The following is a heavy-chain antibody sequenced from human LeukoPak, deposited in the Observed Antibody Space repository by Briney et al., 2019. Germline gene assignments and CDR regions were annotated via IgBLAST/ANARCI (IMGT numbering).Heavy chain of an antibody. Sequence: ASVKVSCKASGYTFTSYDINWVRQAPGQGLEWMGGIIPIFGTANYAQKFQGRVTITTDESTSTAYMELSSLRSEDTAVYYCARTRTYYYDSSGRYYFDYWGQGTLVTVSS. J-gene: IGHJ4*02. CDR2: IIPIFGTA. V-gene: IGHV1-69*05. CDR1: GYTFTSYD. CDR3: ARTRTYYYDSSGRYYFDY. D-gene: IGHD3-22*01.